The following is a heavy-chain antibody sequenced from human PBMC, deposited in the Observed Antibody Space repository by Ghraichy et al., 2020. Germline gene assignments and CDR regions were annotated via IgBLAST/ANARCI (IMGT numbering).Heavy chain of an antibody. CDR2: ISKRSTTK. CDR1: GFTFSDSH. J-gene: IGHJ4*02. Sequence: GGSLRLSCAASGFTFSDSHMIWIRQAPGKGLEWISHISKRSTTKYYSESVRGRFTISRDNARNSLFLQMDNLRADDTAVYYCAKDRHDYTYEVAFWGQGTLVTVSS. V-gene: IGHV3-11*01. CDR3: AKDRHDYTYEVAF. D-gene: IGHD4-11*01.